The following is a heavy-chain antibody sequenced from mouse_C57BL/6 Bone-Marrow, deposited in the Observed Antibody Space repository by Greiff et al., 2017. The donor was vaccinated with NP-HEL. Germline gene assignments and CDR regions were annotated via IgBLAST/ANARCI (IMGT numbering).Heavy chain of an antibody. J-gene: IGHJ4*01. CDR1: GYTFTSYG. D-gene: IGHD2-4*01. CDR2: IYPRSGNT. Sequence: QVQLQQSGAELARPGASVKLSCKASGYTFTSYGISWVKQRTGQGLEWIGEIYPRSGNTYSNEKFKGKATLTADKSSSTAYMELRSLTSEDSAVYFCARPRVYYDYDYYAMDYWGQGTSVTVSS. V-gene: IGHV1-81*01. CDR3: ARPRVYYDYDYYAMDY.